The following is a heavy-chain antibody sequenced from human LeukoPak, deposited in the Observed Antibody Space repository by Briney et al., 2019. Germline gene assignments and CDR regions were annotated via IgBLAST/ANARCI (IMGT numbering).Heavy chain of an antibody. CDR2: ISGSGGST. Sequence: PGGSLRLSCAASGFTFSSYAMSWVRQAPGKGLEWVSAISGSGGSTYYADSVKGRFTISRDSSKNTLYLQMNSLRAEDTAVYYCAKDWGYGSGTYFDYWGQGTLVTVSS. D-gene: IGHD3-10*01. CDR1: GFTFSSYA. V-gene: IGHV3-23*01. CDR3: AKDWGYGSGTYFDY. J-gene: IGHJ4*02.